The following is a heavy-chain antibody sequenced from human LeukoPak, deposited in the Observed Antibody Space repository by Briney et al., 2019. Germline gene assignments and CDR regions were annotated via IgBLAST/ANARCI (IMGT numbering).Heavy chain of an antibody. V-gene: IGHV3-23*01. Sequence: GGSLRLSCAASGFTFSSYAMSWVRQAPGKGLEWVSGISGSGGSTDYADSVKGRFTISRDNSKNTLYLQMNSLRAEDTAVYYCATDSSTWYFDYWGQGTQVTVSS. CDR1: GFTFSSYA. CDR2: ISGSGGST. D-gene: IGHD6-13*01. CDR3: ATDSSTWYFDY. J-gene: IGHJ4*02.